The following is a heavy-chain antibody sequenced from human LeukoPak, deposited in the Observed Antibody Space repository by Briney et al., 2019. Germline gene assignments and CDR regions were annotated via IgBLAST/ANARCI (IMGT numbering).Heavy chain of an antibody. Sequence: PGGSLRLFCAASGFTFSNYAMNWVRQAPGKGLEWVSAISGSSGRTYYADSVKGRFTISRDNSKNTLYLQMNSLRAEDTAVYYCARLGNGEGPTDYFDYWGQGTLVTVSS. V-gene: IGHV3-23*01. CDR3: ARLGNGEGPTDYFDY. CDR2: ISGSSGRT. J-gene: IGHJ4*02. D-gene: IGHD3-10*01. CDR1: GFTFSNYA.